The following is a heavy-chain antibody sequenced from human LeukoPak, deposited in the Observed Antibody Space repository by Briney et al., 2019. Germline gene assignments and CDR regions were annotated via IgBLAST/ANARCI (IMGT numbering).Heavy chain of an antibody. Sequence: SETLSLTCTVSGYSISSGYYWGWIRQPPGKGLEWIGSIYHSGSTYYNPSLKSRVTISVDTSKNQLSLKLSSVTAADTAVYYCARDRGFGEHYFDYWGQGTLVTVSS. J-gene: IGHJ4*02. D-gene: IGHD3-10*01. V-gene: IGHV4-38-2*02. CDR2: IYHSGST. CDR3: ARDRGFGEHYFDY. CDR1: GYSISSGYY.